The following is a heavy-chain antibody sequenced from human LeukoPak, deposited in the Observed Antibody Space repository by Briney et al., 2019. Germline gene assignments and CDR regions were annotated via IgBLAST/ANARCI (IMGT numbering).Heavy chain of an antibody. V-gene: IGHV4-34*01. J-gene: IGHJ4*02. D-gene: IGHD6-19*01. CDR3: ARHAGSGWNTDY. CDR2: INHSGST. CDR1: GGSFSGYY. Sequence: KASETLSLTCAVYGGSFSGYYWSWIRQPPGKGLEWIGEINHSGSTNYNPSLKSRVTISVDTSKNQFSLKLSSVTAADTAVYYCARHAGSGWNTDYWGQGTLVTVSS.